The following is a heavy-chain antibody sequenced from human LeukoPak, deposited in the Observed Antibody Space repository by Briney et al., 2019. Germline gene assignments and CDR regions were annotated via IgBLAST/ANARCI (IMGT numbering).Heavy chain of an antibody. CDR2: INHSGST. Sequence: PSETLSLTCAVYGGSFSGYYWSWIRQPPGKGLEWIGEINHSGSTNYNPSPKSRVTISVDTSKNQFSLKLSSVTAADTAVYYCARRIRYYYGSGSTNWFDPWGQGTLVTVSS. CDR1: GGSFSGYY. J-gene: IGHJ5*02. CDR3: ARRIRYYYGSGSTNWFDP. D-gene: IGHD3-10*01. V-gene: IGHV4-34*01.